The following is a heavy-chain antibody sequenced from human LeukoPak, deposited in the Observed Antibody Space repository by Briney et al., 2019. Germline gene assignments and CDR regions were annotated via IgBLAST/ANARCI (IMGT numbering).Heavy chain of an antibody. D-gene: IGHD3-9*01. CDR1: GFTFSTYN. J-gene: IGHJ4*02. V-gene: IGHV3-21*06. CDR2: ITSGGTYT. Sequence: KTGGSLRLSCAASGFTFSTYNMNWVRQAPGKGLEWVSSITSGGTYTYYADSVKGRFTTSRHNAKNSLSLQLSSLRAEDTAVYYCARGHYDILTASYKWTPDYWGQGILVTVSS. CDR3: ARGHYDILTASYKWTPDY.